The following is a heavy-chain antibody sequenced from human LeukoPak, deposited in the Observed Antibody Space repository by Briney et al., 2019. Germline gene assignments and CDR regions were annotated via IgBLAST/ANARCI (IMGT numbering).Heavy chain of an antibody. CDR2: ISGASRTI. CDR1: GFTFSDYY. V-gene: IGHV3-11*01. J-gene: IGHJ4*02. Sequence: PGGSLRLSCAASGFTFSDYYMNWIRQAPGKGLEWVSSISGASRTINYADSVKGRFTTSRDNAKSSLFLQVNSLRADDTAVYYCARAGQSDYWGQGTLVTVSA. CDR3: ARAGQSDY.